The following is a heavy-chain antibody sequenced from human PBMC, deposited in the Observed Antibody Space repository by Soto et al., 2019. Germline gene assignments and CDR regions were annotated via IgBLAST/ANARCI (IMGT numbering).Heavy chain of an antibody. CDR2: IKQDGNEK. D-gene: IGHD1-20*01. CDR1: GFTFSNYW. J-gene: IGHJ5*02. Sequence: EEQLVQSGGGLVQPGGSLRLSCAASGFTFSNYWMSWVRHVPGKGLEWVANIKQDGNEKFYVDSVKGRFTISRDNAKTSLYLQMNSLRVEDTAVYYCARDAMFNWNDGATRFDPWGQGSQVTVSS. CDR3: ARDAMFNWNDGATRFDP. V-gene: IGHV3-7*05.